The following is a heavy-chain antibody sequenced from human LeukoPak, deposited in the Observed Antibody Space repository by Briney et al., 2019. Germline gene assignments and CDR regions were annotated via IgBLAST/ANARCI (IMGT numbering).Heavy chain of an antibody. Sequence: GGSLRLSCAASGFTFRSYAMHWVRQAPGKGLEWVAVISYDGSNKYYADSVKGRFTISRDNSKNTLYLQMNSLRAEDTAVYYCARSSGYYWYFDYWGQGTLVTVSS. V-gene: IGHV3-30-3*01. D-gene: IGHD3-22*01. CDR2: ISYDGSNK. CDR1: GFTFRSYA. CDR3: ARSSGYYWYFDY. J-gene: IGHJ4*02.